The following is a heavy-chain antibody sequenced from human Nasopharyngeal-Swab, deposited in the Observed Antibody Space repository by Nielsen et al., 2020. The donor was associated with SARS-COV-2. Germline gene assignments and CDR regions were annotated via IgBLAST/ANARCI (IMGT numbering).Heavy chain of an antibody. J-gene: IGHJ5*02. CDR1: GGSISSSSYY. D-gene: IGHD3-3*01. Sequence: SETLSLTCTVSGGSISSSSYYWGWLRQPPGKGLGWIGSIYYSGSTYYNPSLKSRVTISVDTSKNQFSLKLSSVTAADTAVYYCAATSVLRFLEWLNNWFDPWGQGTLVTVSS. V-gene: IGHV4-39*01. CDR3: AATSVLRFLEWLNNWFDP. CDR2: IYYSGST.